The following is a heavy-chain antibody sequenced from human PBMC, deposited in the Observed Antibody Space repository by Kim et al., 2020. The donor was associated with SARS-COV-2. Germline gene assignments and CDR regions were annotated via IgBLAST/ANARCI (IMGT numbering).Heavy chain of an antibody. CDR3: ARDLSGRRDIVLVPAARDYYYGLDV. Sequence: ASVNVSCKASGYTFTGYYMHWVRQAPGQGLEWMGRINPNSVNTNYAQNFQGRVTMTSDTSISTAYMELSRLRSDDTAVYYCARDLSGRRDIVLVPAARDYYYGLDVWGQGTTVTVSS. J-gene: IGHJ6*02. CDR2: INPNSVNT. CDR1: GYTFTGYY. V-gene: IGHV1-2*06. D-gene: IGHD2-2*01.